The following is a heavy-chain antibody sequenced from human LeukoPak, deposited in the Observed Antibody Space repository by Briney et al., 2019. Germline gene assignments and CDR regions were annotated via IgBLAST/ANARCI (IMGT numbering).Heavy chain of an antibody. Sequence: GGSLRLSCAASGFTFDNYGMSWVRQAPGKGLEWVSGISWNSGSIGYADSVKGRFTISRDNAKNSLYLQMNSLRAEDTALYYCAKSNRGGPGYFDYWGQGTLVTVSS. V-gene: IGHV3-9*01. D-gene: IGHD1-14*01. CDR3: AKSNRGGPGYFDY. CDR2: ISWNSGSI. J-gene: IGHJ4*02. CDR1: GFTFDNYG.